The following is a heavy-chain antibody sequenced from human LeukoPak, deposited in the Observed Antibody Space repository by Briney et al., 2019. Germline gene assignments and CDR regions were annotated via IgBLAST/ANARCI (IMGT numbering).Heavy chain of an antibody. CDR2: VNQDGTGK. CDR3: TREHYFYHMDG. J-gene: IGHJ6*03. V-gene: IGHV3-7*01. CDR1: GFTFSSYS. Sequence: GGSLRLSCAASGFTFSSYSMNWVRQAPGKGLEWVANVNQDGTGKYYLDSVKGRFTISRDNAENSLYLQMNSLRAEDTAVYYCTREHYFYHMDGWGEGTTVTVSS.